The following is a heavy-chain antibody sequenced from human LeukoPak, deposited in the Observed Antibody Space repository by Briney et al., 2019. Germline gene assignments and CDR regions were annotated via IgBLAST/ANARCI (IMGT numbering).Heavy chain of an antibody. D-gene: IGHD4-17*01. CDR3: ARRAGVDYGDYAAYYMDV. Sequence: GGSLRLSCVASGFTFRSYAMHWVRQAPGKGLEWVAIISYDESNKYYADSVKGRFTISRDNSKNTLYLQMNSLRAEDTAVYYCARRAGVDYGDYAAYYMDVWGKGTTVTVSS. CDR2: ISYDESNK. V-gene: IGHV3-30*04. CDR1: GFTFRSYA. J-gene: IGHJ6*03.